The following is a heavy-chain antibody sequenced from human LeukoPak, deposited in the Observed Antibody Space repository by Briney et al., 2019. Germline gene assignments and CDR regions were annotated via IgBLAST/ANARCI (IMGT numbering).Heavy chain of an antibody. V-gene: IGHV5-51*01. CDR3: ARRYYGSGSYYNWFDP. J-gene: IGHJ5*02. D-gene: IGHD3-10*01. Sequence: PGESLKISCNGSGYXFTSYWIGWVRQMPGKGLEWMGIIYPGDSDTRYSPSFQGQVTISADKSISTAYLQWSSLKASDTAMYYCARRYYGSGSYYNWFDPWGQGALVTVSS. CDR1: GYXFTSYW. CDR2: IYPGDSDT.